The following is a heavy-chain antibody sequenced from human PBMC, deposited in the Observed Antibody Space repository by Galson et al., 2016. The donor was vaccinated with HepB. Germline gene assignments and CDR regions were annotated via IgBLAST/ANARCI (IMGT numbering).Heavy chain of an antibody. CDR3: ARGGGKWQGMDV. V-gene: IGHV1-18*01. CDR2: ISTYSGNT. D-gene: IGHD5-12*01. CDR1: GYTFSSYG. Sequence: SVKVSCKASGYTFSSYGITWARQAPGQGLEWMGWISTYSGNTKYAQNLQGRVTVTTDTSTSTAYMELRSLRSDDTAVYYCARGGGKWQGMDVWGQGTTVAVSS. J-gene: IGHJ6*02.